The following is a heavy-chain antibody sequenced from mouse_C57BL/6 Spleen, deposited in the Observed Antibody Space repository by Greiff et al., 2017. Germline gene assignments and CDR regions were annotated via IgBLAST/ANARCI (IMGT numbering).Heavy chain of an antibody. J-gene: IGHJ4*01. CDR1: GYTFTSYT. D-gene: IGHD1-1*01. CDR3: ARCYSDSRLYSMDY. V-gene: IGHV1-4*01. Sequence: VQLQQSGAELARPGASVKMSCKASGYTFTSYTMHWVKQRPGQGLEWIGYINPSSGYTKYNQKVKDKATLTADTSSSTAYMQLSSLTSEHSAVYYGARCYSDSRLYSMDYWGQGTSVTVSS. CDR2: INPSSGYT.